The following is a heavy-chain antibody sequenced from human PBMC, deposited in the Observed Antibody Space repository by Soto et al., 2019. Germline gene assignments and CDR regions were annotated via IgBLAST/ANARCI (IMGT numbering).Heavy chain of an antibody. CDR3: ARHYSSGWYPPF. Sequence: QLQLQESGPGLVKPSETLSLTCTVSGGSISSSSYYWGWIRQPPGKGLEWIGSIYYSGSTYYNPSLKSRVTISVDTSKNQFSLKLSSVTAADTAVYYCARHYSSGWYPPFWGQGTLVTVSS. J-gene: IGHJ4*02. CDR2: IYYSGST. D-gene: IGHD6-19*01. V-gene: IGHV4-39*01. CDR1: GGSISSSSYY.